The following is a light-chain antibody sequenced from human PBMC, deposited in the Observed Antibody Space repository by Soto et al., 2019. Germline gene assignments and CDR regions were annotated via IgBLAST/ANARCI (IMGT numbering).Light chain of an antibody. Sequence: QSVLTQPPSVSGAPGQRVTISCTGSSSNIGAHFDVHWYQHLPGTAPKLLIYGNTNRPSGVPDRFSGSKSGTSASLAITGLQAEDEAVYYCQSYDSSLSGAYVFGTGTKLTVL. CDR3: QSYDSSLSGAYV. CDR2: GNT. J-gene: IGLJ1*01. V-gene: IGLV1-40*01. CDR1: SSNIGAHFD.